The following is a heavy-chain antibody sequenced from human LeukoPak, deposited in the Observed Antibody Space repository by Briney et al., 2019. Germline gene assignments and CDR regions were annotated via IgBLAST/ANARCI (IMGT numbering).Heavy chain of an antibody. CDR2: INWNGGST. V-gene: IGHV3-20*04. CDR3: ARDLYRIVVVPHYFDY. CDR1: GFTFDDYG. D-gene: IGHD3-22*01. Sequence: GGSLRLSCAASGFTFDDYGMSWVRQAPGKGLEWVSGINWNGGSTAYADSVKGRFTISRDNAKNSLYLQMNSLRAEDTAVYYCARDLYRIVVVPHYFDYWGQGTLVTVSS. J-gene: IGHJ4*02.